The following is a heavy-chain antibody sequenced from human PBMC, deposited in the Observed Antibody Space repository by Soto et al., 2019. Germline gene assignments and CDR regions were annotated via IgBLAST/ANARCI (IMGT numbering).Heavy chain of an antibody. J-gene: IGHJ4*02. D-gene: IGHD2-2*01. CDR1: GFSFSTYY. V-gene: IGHV3-74*01. CDR2: INNDGSST. CDR3: ARVEHCSSTDCYSIYDY. Sequence: VQLVESGGTLVQPGGSLRLSCAASGFSFSTYYMHWVRQAPGKGLVWVARINNDGSSTNYADSVKGRFTISRDNAKNTLYLQMDSLRAEDTAVYYCARVEHCSSTDCYSIYDYWGQGTLVTVSS.